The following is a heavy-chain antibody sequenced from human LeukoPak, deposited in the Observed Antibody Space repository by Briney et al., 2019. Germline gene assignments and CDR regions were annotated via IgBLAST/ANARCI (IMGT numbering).Heavy chain of an antibody. Sequence: GASVKVSCKASGYTFTSYYMHWVRQAPGQGLEWMGIINPSGGSTSYAQKFQGRVTMTRDTSISTAYMELSRLRSDDTAVYYCARAPTRGYYDSSAPDYWGQGTLVTVSS. D-gene: IGHD3-22*01. V-gene: IGHV1-46*01. CDR3: ARAPTRGYYDSSAPDY. CDR2: INPSGGST. CDR1: GYTFTSYY. J-gene: IGHJ4*02.